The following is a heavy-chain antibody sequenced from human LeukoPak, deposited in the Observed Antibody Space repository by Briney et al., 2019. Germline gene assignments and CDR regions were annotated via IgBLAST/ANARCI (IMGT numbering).Heavy chain of an antibody. CDR3: ANLPYNWNEYFDDY. J-gene: IGHJ4*02. CDR1: GFTSTNYG. V-gene: IGHV3-30*02. CDR2: IASDGNYR. D-gene: IGHD1-1*01. Sequence: PGGSLRLSCAASGFTSTNYGMHWVRQAPGKGLEWVAYIASDGNYRDYVDSVRGRFTVSRDNSKNTLYLQMDSLRAEDTAVYYCANLPYNWNEYFDDYWGQGTLVTVSS.